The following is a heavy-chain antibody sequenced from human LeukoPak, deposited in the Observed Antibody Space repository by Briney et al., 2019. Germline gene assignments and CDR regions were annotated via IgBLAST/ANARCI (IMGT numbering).Heavy chain of an antibody. CDR1: GRSIRSYY. CDR2: IYYSGST. Sequence: PSETLSLTCTVSGRSIRSYYWSWIRQPPGKGLEWIGYIYYSGSTNYNPSLKSRVTISVDTSKNQFSLKLSSVTAADTAVYYCARDRGYCSSTSCYGKGYYYYMDVWGKGTTVTISS. CDR3: ARDRGYCSSTSCYGKGYYYYMDV. D-gene: IGHD2-2*01. J-gene: IGHJ6*03. V-gene: IGHV4-59*01.